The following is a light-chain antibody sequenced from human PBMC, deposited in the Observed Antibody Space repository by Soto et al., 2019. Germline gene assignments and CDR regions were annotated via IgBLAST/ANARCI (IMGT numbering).Light chain of an antibody. CDR1: SGHSSYA. J-gene: IGLJ2*01. Sequence: QLVLTQSPSASASLGASVKLTCTLSSGHSSYAIAWHQQQPEKGPRYLMKLNSDGSHSKGDGIPDRFSGSSSGAERYLTISSLQSEDEADYDCQSWGTGIHVVFGGGTKFTVL. CDR2: LNSDGSH. V-gene: IGLV4-69*01. CDR3: QSWGTGIHVV.